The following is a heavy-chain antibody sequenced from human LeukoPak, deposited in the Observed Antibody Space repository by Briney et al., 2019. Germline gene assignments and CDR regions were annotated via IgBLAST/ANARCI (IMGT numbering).Heavy chain of an antibody. D-gene: IGHD3-22*01. CDR2: IYYSGST. J-gene: IGHJ4*02. CDR3: ARVPYDIGGDYFDY. V-gene: IGHV4-31*03. CDR1: GGSISSGGYY. Sequence: SETLSLTCTVSGGSISSGGYYWSWIRQHPGKGLEWIGYIYYSGSTYYNPSLKSRVTISVDTSKNQFSLKLSSVTAADTAVYYCARVPYDIGGDYFDYWGQGTLVTVSS.